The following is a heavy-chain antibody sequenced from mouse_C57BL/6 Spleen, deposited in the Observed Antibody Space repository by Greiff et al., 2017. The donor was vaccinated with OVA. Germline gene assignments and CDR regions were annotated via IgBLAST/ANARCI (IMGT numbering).Heavy chain of an antibody. J-gene: IGHJ2*01. V-gene: IGHV5-12*01. CDR3: ARQRYDYDGGFDY. D-gene: IGHD2-4*01. CDR2: ISNGGGST. Sequence: EVQGVESGGGLVQPGGSLKLSCAASGFTFSDYYMYWVRQTPGQRLEWVAYISNGGGSTYSPDTVKGRSTFSRDKAKNTLYLQMSRLKSEDTAVYYCARQRYDYDGGFDYWGQGTTLTVSS. CDR1: GFTFSDYY.